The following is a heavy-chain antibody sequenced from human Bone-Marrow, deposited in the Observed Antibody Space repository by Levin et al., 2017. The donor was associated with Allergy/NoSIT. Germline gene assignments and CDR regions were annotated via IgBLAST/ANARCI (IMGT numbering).Heavy chain of an antibody. CDR2: IIPIFGTA. D-gene: IGHD3-3*01. V-gene: IGHV1-69*06. CDR1: GGTFSSYA. CDR3: ARGPTIFGVVMYYYYYMDV. Sequence: KISCQASGGTFSSYAISWVRQAPGQGLEWMGGIIPIFGTANYAQKFQGRVTITADKSTSTAYMELSSLRSEDTAVYYCARGPTIFGVVMYYYYYMDVWGKGTTVTVSS. J-gene: IGHJ6*03.